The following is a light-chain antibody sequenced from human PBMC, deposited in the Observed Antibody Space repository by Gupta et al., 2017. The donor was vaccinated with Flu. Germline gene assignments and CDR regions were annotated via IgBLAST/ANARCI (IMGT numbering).Light chain of an antibody. CDR2: GAC. CDR3: LQALSATLT. CDR1: QRINTY. V-gene: IGKV1-39*01. J-gene: IGKJ2*01. Sequence: DIQMTQSPSSLSASVGDRICITCRASQRINTYLNWYQLKTGKSPNLLIYGACKVKSGVPSRFSDSGYWTEFTLTISRLQPVDFATCSCLQALSATLTFGQGTKLDTK.